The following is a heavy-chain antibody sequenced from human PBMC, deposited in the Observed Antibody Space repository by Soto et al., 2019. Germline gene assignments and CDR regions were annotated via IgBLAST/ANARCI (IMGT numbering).Heavy chain of an antibody. CDR3: ASVGNYYDSSGYYYEPHFDY. V-gene: IGHV4-59*01. D-gene: IGHD3-22*01. CDR2: IYYSGST. J-gene: IGHJ4*02. CDR1: GGSISSYY. Sequence: SETLSLTCTVSGGSISSYYWSWIRQPPGKGLEWIGYIYYSGSTNYNPSLKSRVTISVDTSKNQFSLKLSSVTAADTAVYYCASVGNYYDSSGYYYEPHFDYWGQGTLVTVSS.